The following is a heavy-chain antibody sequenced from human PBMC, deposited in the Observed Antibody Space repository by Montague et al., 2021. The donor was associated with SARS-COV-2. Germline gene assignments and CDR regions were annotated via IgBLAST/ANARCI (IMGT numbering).Heavy chain of an antibody. CDR2: QDYSGSN. CDR3: ARPLITMIVVVNAFDF. CDR1: GGSISSGGYY. D-gene: IGHD3-22*01. V-gene: IGHV4-31*03. J-gene: IGHJ3*01. Sequence: TLSLTCTVYGGSISSGGYYWSWIRPHQGKGLEWIGYQDYSGSNYYNRSIKSRVTISVDTSKNQFSLKPSAVTDADTAVYYCARPLITMIVVVNAFDFWGQGTLVTVSS.